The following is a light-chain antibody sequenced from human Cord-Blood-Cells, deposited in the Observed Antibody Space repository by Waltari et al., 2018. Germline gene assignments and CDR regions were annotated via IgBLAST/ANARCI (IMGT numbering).Light chain of an antibody. Sequence: EIVLTQSPATLALSPGERATLSCSASQSVSSYVAWYQQKPGQAPRLLIYDASNRATGIPARFSGSGSGTDFTLTISSLEPEDFAVYYCQQRSNWPTFGQGTKVEIK. V-gene: IGKV3-11*01. CDR1: QSVSSY. J-gene: IGKJ1*01. CDR3: QQRSNWPT. CDR2: DAS.